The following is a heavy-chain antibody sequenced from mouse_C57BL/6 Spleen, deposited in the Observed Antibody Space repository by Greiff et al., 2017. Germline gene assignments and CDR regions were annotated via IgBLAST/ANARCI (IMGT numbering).Heavy chain of an antibody. J-gene: IGHJ2*01. CDR3: ARGRHPYYFDY. V-gene: IGHV1-80*01. Sequence: VMLVESGAELVKPGASVKISCKASGYAFSSYWMNWVKQRPGKGLEWIGQIYPGDGDTNYNGKFKGKATLTADKSSSTAYMQLSSLTSEDSAVYFCARGRHPYYFDYWGQGTTLTVSS. CDR1: GYAFSSYW. CDR2: IYPGDGDT.